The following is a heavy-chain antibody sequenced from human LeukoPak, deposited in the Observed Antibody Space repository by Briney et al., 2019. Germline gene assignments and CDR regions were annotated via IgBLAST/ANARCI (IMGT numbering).Heavy chain of an antibody. D-gene: IGHD2-2*01. Sequence: GGSLRLSCAASGFTFSSYAMSWVRQAPGKGLEWVSAISGSGGSTYYADSVKGRFTISRDNSKNTLYLQMNSLRAEDTAVYYCAKSGSAGYQLLSNNWFDPWGQGTLVTASS. V-gene: IGHV3-23*01. J-gene: IGHJ5*02. CDR1: GFTFSSYA. CDR2: ISGSGGST. CDR3: AKSGSAGYQLLSNNWFDP.